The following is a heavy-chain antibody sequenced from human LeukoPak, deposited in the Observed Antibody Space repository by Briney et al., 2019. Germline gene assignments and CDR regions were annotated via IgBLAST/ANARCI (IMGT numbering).Heavy chain of an antibody. J-gene: IGHJ4*02. D-gene: IGHD3-22*01. CDR2: MCGIAGCT. Sequence: GGSLRLSCAASGFTCNIYAMSWVRQAPGKGLEWVASMCGIAGCTYYADSVKGRFTISRDNSKNILYLQMNSLRSEDTAVYYCASTYYYDSSGYYESGRGYWGQGTLVTVSS. CDR1: GFTCNIYA. CDR3: ASTYYYDSSGYYESGRGY. V-gene: IGHV3-23*01.